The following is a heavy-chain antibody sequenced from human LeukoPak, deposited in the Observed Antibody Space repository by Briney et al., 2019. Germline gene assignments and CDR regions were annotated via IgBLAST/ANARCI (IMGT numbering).Heavy chain of an antibody. D-gene: IGHD6-19*01. CDR1: GFTFSGYR. V-gene: IGHV3-23*01. CDR3: VKGGWFDD. J-gene: IGHJ4*02. CDR2: ISSSGDET. Sequence: GGSLRLSCAASGFTFSGYRMNWVRQALGKGLAWVSDISSSGDETHYAASVKGRFTISRDNSDNTLFLQMDSLRAEDTAIYYCVKGGWFDDWGQGTLVTVSS.